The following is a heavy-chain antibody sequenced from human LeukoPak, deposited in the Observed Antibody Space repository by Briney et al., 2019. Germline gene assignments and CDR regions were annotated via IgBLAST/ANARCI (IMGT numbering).Heavy chain of an antibody. CDR2: IKEYGSNK. CDR1: GFTLSNYC. D-gene: IGHD3-3*02. Sequence: GGTLRLSCAVSGFTLSNYCIDWVRQAPGEGQVGVANIKEYGSNKNHVDSVKGRFIISRDNAKNSLYLQMNTLRAEDTAVYYCARDSQHLNFDYWGQGTLVTVSS. J-gene: IGHJ4*02. CDR3: ARDSQHLNFDY. V-gene: IGHV3-7*04.